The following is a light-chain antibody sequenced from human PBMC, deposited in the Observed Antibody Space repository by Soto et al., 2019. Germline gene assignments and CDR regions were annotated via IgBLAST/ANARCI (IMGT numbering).Light chain of an antibody. Sequence: DIQMTQSPSSVSGSVGDRVTITCRASQDITRWLAWYQQKPGKAPKLLIYGASSLQSGVPSRFSGSGSGTEFTLTISSLQPDDFATYYCQQYNTYPWTFGQGTKVDI. CDR2: GAS. V-gene: IGKV1D-16*01. J-gene: IGKJ1*01. CDR1: QDITRW. CDR3: QQYNTYPWT.